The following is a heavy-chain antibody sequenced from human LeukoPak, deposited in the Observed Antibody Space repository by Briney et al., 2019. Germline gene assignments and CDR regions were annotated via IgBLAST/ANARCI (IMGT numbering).Heavy chain of an antibody. CDR3: AKDFGAAAGFGFDY. J-gene: IGHJ4*02. V-gene: IGHV3-48*01. Sequence: GGSLRLSCAASGFTFSSYSMNWVRRAPGKGLEWVSYISSSSSTIYYADSVKGRFTISRDNSKNTLYLQMNSLRAEDTAVYYCAKDFGAAAGFGFDYWGQGTLVTVSS. CDR1: GFTFSSYS. D-gene: IGHD6-13*01. CDR2: ISSSSSTI.